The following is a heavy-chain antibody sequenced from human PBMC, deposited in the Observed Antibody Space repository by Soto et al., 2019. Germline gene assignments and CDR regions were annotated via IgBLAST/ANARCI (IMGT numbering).Heavy chain of an antibody. Sequence: PSETLSLTCAVSGYSISSGYYWGWIRQPPGKGLEWIGSIYHSGSTYYNPSLKSRVTISVDTSKNQFSLKLSSATAADTAVYYCARELVHPEPTFDYWGQGTLVTVSS. CDR1: GYSISSGYY. CDR2: IYHSGST. J-gene: IGHJ4*02. D-gene: IGHD1-26*01. CDR3: ARELVHPEPTFDY. V-gene: IGHV4-38-2*02.